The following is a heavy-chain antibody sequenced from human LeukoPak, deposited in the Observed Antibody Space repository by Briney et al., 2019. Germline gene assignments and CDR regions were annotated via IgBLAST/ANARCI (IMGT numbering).Heavy chain of an antibody. CDR3: VKDLSFSSSCFEH. D-gene: IGHD6-6*01. J-gene: IGHJ4*02. Sequence: GRSLRLSCAASGFTFTSCGMHWVRQAPGQGLEWVAVISNHGSDIYYADSVKGRFTISRDNSKNMLYLLMNSLRPEDTAVYYCVKDLSFSSSCFEHWGQGTLVTVSS. CDR1: GFTFTSCG. CDR2: ISNHGSDI. V-gene: IGHV3-30*18.